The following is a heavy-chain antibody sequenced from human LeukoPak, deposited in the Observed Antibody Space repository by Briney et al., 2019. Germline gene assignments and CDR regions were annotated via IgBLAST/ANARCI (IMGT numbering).Heavy chain of an antibody. J-gene: IGHJ4*02. Sequence: GGSLRLSCAPSVFTFSVYGMHCVREAPEKGLERVSFIYIGDTHYSDSVKGRFTISRDHSKNTLYLQMNSLRAEETAVYYCARRAGAYSHPYDYWGQGTLVTVSS. CDR2: IYIGDT. D-gene: IGHD4/OR15-4a*01. CDR1: VFTFSVYG. V-gene: IGHV3-NL1*01. CDR3: ARRAGAYSHPYDY.